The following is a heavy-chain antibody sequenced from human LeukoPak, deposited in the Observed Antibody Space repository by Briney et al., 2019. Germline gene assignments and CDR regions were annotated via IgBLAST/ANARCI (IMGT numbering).Heavy chain of an antibody. V-gene: IGHV4-39*01. CDR1: GGSISSSSYY. CDR2: IYYSGST. J-gene: IGHJ4*02. CDR3: FIYDFWSGYRWHY. Sequence: PSETLSLTCTVSGGSISSSSYYWGWIRQPPGKGLEWIGSIYYSGSTYYNPSLKSRVTISVDTSKNQFSLKLSSVTAADTAVYYCFIYDFWSGYRWHYWGQGTLVTVSS. D-gene: IGHD3-3*01.